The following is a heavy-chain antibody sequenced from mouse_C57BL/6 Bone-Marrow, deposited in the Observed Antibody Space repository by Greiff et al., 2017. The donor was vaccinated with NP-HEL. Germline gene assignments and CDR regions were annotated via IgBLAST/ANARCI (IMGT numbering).Heavy chain of an antibody. D-gene: IGHD1-1*01. V-gene: IGHV1-78*01. CDR2: IYPRDGST. CDR1: GYTFTDHT. Sequence: VQLQQSDAELVKPGASVKISCKVSGYTFTDHTIHWMKHRPEQGLEWIGYIYPRDGSTKYNEKFKGKATLTADKSSSTAYMQLNSLTSEDSAVYFCARHHYYGSTYWYFDVWGTGTTVTVSS. J-gene: IGHJ1*03. CDR3: ARHHYYGSTYWYFDV.